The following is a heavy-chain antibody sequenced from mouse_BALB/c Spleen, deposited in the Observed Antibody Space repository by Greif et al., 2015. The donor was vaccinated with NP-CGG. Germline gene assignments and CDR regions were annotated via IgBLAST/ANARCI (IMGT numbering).Heavy chain of an antibody. Sequence: EVQLQQSGPELVKPGASVKMSCKASGYTFTSYVMHWVKQKPGQGLEWIGYINPYNDGTKYNDTFKGNATLTSDKSSSTAYMEVSILTAEDSAVYYCAGITTVVDYYAMDYWGQGTSVTVSS. CDR1: GYTFTSYV. V-gene: IGHV1-14*01. CDR3: AGITTVVDYYAMDY. J-gene: IGHJ4*01. D-gene: IGHD1-1*01. CDR2: INPYNDGT.